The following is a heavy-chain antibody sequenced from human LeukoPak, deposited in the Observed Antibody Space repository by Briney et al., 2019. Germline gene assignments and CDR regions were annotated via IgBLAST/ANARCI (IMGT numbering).Heavy chain of an antibody. CDR2: IYYSGGT. V-gene: IGHV4-59*01. D-gene: IGHD5/OR15-5a*01. Sequence: SETLSLTCTVPGGSISSYYWSWIRQPPGKGLEWIGYIYYSGGTNYNPSLKSRVTISVDTSKNQFSLKLSSVSAADTAVYYCARDLRWNWFDPWGQGTLVTVSS. CDR1: GGSISSYY. J-gene: IGHJ5*02. CDR3: ARDLRWNWFDP.